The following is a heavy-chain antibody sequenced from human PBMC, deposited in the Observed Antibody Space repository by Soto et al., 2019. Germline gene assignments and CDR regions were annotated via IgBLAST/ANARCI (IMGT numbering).Heavy chain of an antibody. J-gene: IGHJ6*02. V-gene: IGHV4-59*01. CDR1: GGSISSYY. D-gene: IGHD6-13*01. CDR3: ARMAAAHLYYYYGMDV. CDR2: IYYSGST. Sequence: SETLSLTCTVSGGSISSYYWSWIRQPPGKGLEWIGYIYYSGSTNYNPSLKSRVTISVDTSKNQFSPKLSSVTAADTAVYYCARMAAAHLYYYYGMDVWGQGTTVTVSS.